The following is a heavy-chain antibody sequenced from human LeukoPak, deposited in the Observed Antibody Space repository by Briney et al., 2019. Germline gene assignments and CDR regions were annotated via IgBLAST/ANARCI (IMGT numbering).Heavy chain of an antibody. CDR1: GGTFSSYA. CDR3: ATGGYSSGWTGH. D-gene: IGHD6-19*01. J-gene: IGHJ4*02. V-gene: IGHV1-69*04. CDR2: IIPIFGIA. Sequence: SVKVSCKASGGTFSSYAISWVRQAPGQGLEWMGRIIPIFGIANYAQKFQGRVTITADKSTSTAYMELSSLRSEDTAVYYCATGGYSSGWTGHWGQGTLVIVSS.